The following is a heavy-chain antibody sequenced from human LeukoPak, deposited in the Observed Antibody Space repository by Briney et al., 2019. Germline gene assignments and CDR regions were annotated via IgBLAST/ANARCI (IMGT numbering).Heavy chain of an antibody. Sequence: SWIRQPAGKGLEWIGRIKSKTDGGTTDYAAPVKGRFTISRDDSKNTLYLQMNSLKTEDTAVYYCTTAYEGDWFDPWGQGTLVTVSS. V-gene: IGHV3-15*01. CDR2: IKSKTDGGTT. J-gene: IGHJ5*02. CDR3: TTAYEGDWFDP. D-gene: IGHD5-12*01.